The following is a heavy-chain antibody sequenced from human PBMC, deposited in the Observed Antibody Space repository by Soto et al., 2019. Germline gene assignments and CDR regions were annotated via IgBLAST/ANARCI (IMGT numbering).Heavy chain of an antibody. CDR2: IIPLLDIV. CDR3: ARETHYGMDV. Sequence: QVQLVQSGADVKKPGSSVKVSYRTSGGTFNSNSISWVRQAPRQGLEWMGRIIPLLDIVNYAQTFEARVTITADKSTGTAYMELTSLKSEDTGVYYCARETHYGMDVWGQGTAVIVSS. V-gene: IGHV1-69*04. CDR1: GGTFNSNS. J-gene: IGHJ6*02.